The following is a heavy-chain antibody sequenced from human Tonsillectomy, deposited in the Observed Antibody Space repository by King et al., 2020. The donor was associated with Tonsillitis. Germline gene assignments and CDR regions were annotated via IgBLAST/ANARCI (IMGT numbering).Heavy chain of an antibody. CDR2: INAGNCNT. CDR3: ARDDPVTSGTYFNAHFDY. J-gene: IGHJ4*02. Sequence: QLVQSGAEVKKPGASVKVSCKASGYTFADYTIHWVRQAPGQRLAWMGWINAGNCNTKCSLKCQGRVTMTRDTSASTAYMELSSLRSAATAVYYCARDDPVTSGTYFNAHFDYWGQGTLVTVSS. D-gene: IGHD3-10*01. V-gene: IGHV1-3*01. CDR1: GYTFADYT.